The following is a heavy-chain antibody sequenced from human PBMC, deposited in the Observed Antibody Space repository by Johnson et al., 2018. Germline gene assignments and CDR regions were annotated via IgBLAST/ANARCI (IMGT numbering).Heavy chain of an antibody. CDR2: IWYDGSNK. D-gene: IGHD1-26*01. Sequence: QVQLVESGGGVVQPGRSLRLSCAASGFTFSSYGMHWVRQAPGKGLEWVAVIWYDGSNKYYADSVKGRFTISRDNSKNTLYLQMNSRRAEDTAVYYCARDNQVGANYGMDVWGQGTTVTVSS. CDR1: GFTFSSYG. J-gene: IGHJ6*02. V-gene: IGHV3-33*01. CDR3: ARDNQVGANYGMDV.